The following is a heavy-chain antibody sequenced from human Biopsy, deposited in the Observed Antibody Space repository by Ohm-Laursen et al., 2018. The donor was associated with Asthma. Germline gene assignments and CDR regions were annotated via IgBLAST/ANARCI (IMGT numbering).Heavy chain of an antibody. D-gene: IGHD5-12*01. CDR2: LIPVLGTA. Sequence: SVKVSCRASGDSLGSFINYAISWVRQAPRQGLEWMGGLIPVLGTADYAPMFEGRVTVTADESTSTAYLELTSLRFEDTAVYYCARGYSGTDRIVYYYSGMEVWGQGTTVTVSS. CDR1: GDSLGSFINYA. CDR3: ARGYSGTDRIVYYYSGMEV. V-gene: IGHV1-69*13. J-gene: IGHJ6*02.